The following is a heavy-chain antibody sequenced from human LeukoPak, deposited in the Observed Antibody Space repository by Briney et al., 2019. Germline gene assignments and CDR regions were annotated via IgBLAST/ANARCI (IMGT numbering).Heavy chain of an antibody. CDR2: IYYSGST. CDR3: ARAYRSSSPFDY. V-gene: IGHV4-59*01. CDR1: GGSISSYY. D-gene: IGHD6-6*01. Sequence: SETLSLTCTVSGGSISSYYWSWIRQPPGKGLEGIGYIYYSGSTNYNPSLKSRVTISVDTSKNQFSLKLSSVTAADTAVYYCARAYRSSSPFDYWGQGTLVTVSS. J-gene: IGHJ4*02.